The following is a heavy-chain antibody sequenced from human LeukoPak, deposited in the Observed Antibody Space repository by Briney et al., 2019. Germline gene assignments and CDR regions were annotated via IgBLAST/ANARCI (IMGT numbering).Heavy chain of an antibody. V-gene: IGHV1-8*01. CDR1: GYTFTSYD. CDR2: MNPNSGST. CDR3: ARMGGYYDSSGYYYVGY. D-gene: IGHD3-22*01. J-gene: IGHJ4*02. Sequence: ASVKVSCKASGYTFTSYDINWVRQATGQGLEWMGWMNPNSGSTGYAQKFQGRVTMTRNTSISTAYMELSSLRSEDTAVYYCARMGGYYDSSGYYYVGYWGQGTLVTVSS.